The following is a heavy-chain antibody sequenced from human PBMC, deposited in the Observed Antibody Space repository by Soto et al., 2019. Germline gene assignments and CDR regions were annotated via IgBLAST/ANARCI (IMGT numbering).Heavy chain of an antibody. D-gene: IGHD3-22*01. Sequence: GGSLRLSCTASVFTFGDYAMSWFRQAPGKGLEWVGFIRSKAYGGTTEYAASVKGRFTISRDDSKSIAYLQMNSLKTEDTAVYYCTRGGEAPYYYDSSGYYSSYYWGQGTLVTVSS. CDR3: TRGGEAPYYYDSSGYYSSYY. CDR1: VFTFGDYA. V-gene: IGHV3-49*03. J-gene: IGHJ4*02. CDR2: IRSKAYGGTT.